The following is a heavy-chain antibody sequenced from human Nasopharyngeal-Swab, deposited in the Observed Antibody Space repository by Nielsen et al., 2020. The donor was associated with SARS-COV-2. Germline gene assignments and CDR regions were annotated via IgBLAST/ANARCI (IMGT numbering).Heavy chain of an antibody. J-gene: IGHJ4*02. V-gene: IGHV3-7*01. CDR3: ARAIGSGSSY. CDR1: RFTFSNFW. D-gene: IGHD3-10*01. CDR2: INQDGSQK. Sequence: GESLKISCAASRFTFSNFWMHWVRQAPGKGLEWVANINQDGSQKYYVDSVKGRFTISGDNAKNSLYLQMNSLGAEDTAVYYCARAIGSGSSYWGQGTLVTVSS.